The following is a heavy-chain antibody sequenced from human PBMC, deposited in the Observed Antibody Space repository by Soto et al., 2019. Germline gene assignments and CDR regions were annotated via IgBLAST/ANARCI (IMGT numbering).Heavy chain of an antibody. CDR1: GWIFSFQY. V-gene: IGHV1-45*02. CDR2: ITPYNGNV. CDR3: ARPATSGDQHFIDS. Sequence: QLQLLQSGAEVKKTGSSVKISCKTSGWIFSFQYLHWVRQAPGQGLEWLGWITPYNGNVKYAQHFQDRISLTRDNSVTPLFLELRNLRSEDTGLYYCARPATSGDQHFIDSWGQGTLVTVSS. D-gene: IGHD7-27*01. J-gene: IGHJ4*02.